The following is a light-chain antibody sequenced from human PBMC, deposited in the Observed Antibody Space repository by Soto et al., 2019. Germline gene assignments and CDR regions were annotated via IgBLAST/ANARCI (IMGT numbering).Light chain of an antibody. V-gene: IGLV2-14*01. CDR3: SSYTGSSTWV. CDR2: EVS. Sequence: QSALTQPASVSGSPGQSIAISCTGTSSDVGGYNYVSWYQQHPGKAPKLMIYEVSNRPSGASNRFSGSKSGNTASLTISGLQAEDEADYYCSSYTGSSTWVFGGGTQLTVL. CDR1: SSDVGGYNY. J-gene: IGLJ3*02.